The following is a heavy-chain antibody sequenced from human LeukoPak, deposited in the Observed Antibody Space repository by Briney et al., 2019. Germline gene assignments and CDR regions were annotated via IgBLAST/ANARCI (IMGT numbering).Heavy chain of an antibody. D-gene: IGHD3-22*01. CDR1: GFTFSSYS. J-gene: IGHJ4*02. V-gene: IGHV3-48*04. Sequence: PGGSLRLSCAASGFTFSSYSMNWVRQAPGKGLEWVSYISSSSSTIYYADSVKGRFTISRDNAKNSLYLQMNSLRAEDTDVYYCARESPETYDSSGYGIDYWGQGTLVTVSS. CDR2: ISSSSSTI. CDR3: ARESPETYDSSGYGIDY.